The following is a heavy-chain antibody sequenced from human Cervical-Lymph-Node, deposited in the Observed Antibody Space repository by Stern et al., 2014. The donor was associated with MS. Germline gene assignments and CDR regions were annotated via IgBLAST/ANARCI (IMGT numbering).Heavy chain of an antibody. CDR2: ISWDSGSL. CDR1: GFTFNDHA. J-gene: IGHJ4*02. V-gene: IGHV3-9*01. CDR3: ARDKYSGYDLGGYFDV. Sequence: EVQLEESGGGLVQPGRSLTLSCAASGFTFNDHAMHWVRQVPGMGLEWVSGISWDSGSLGYADSVQGRFTISRDNGKNSLDLRMSRLRAEDTAVYYCARDKYSGYDLGGYFDVWGQGILVTVSS. D-gene: IGHD5-12*01.